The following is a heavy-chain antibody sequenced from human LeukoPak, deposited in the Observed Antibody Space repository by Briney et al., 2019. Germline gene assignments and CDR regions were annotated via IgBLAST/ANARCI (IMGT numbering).Heavy chain of an antibody. J-gene: IGHJ6*04. CDR1: GGSFSGYY. V-gene: IGHV4-34*01. CDR3: ALGAYYDILAGYPQDYYYGMDV. CDR2: INHSGST. Sequence: PSETLSLTCAVSGGSFSGYYWSWIRQPPGKGLEWIGEINHSGSTNYNPSLKSRVTISVDTSKNQFSLKLRSVTAADTDLYYCALGAYYDILAGYPQDYYYGMDVWGKGTTVTVSS. D-gene: IGHD3-9*01.